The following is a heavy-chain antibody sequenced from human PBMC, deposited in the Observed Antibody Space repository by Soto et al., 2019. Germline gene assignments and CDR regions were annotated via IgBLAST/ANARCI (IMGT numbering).Heavy chain of an antibody. Sequence: GGSLRLSCAASGFTFSSYGMHWVRQAPGKGLEWVAVISYDGSNKYYADSVKGRFTISRDNSKNTLYLQMNSLRAEDTAVYYCAKDFWSGYYTKVYYYMDVWGKGTTVTVSS. CDR1: GFTFSSYG. V-gene: IGHV3-30*18. J-gene: IGHJ6*03. D-gene: IGHD3-3*01. CDR2: ISYDGSNK. CDR3: AKDFWSGYYTKVYYYMDV.